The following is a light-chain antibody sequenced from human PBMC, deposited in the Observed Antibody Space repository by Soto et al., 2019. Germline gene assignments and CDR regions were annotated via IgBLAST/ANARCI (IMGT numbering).Light chain of an antibody. CDR1: QSVGTS. J-gene: IGKJ5*01. CDR2: GAS. V-gene: IGKV3-15*01. Sequence: EVVMTQSPGTVSVSPGERATLSCRASQSVGTSLAWYQQKPGQAPRLLIYGASTRATGVPARFSGRGSGTEFTFTISSLQSEDVAVYYCQQYYNWPPLTFGQGTRLEIK. CDR3: QQYYNWPPLT.